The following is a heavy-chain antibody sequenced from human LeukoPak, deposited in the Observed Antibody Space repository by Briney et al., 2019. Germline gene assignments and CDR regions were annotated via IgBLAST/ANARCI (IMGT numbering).Heavy chain of an antibody. V-gene: IGHV4-61*02. CDR1: GGSISSGSYY. CDR3: ARVPLRFPYYGMDV. J-gene: IGHJ6*02. Sequence: SSQTLSLTCTVSGGSISSGSYYWSWIRQPAGKGLEWIGRIYTSGSTNYNPSLKSRVTISVDTSKNQFSLKLSSVTAADTAVYYCARVPLRFPYYGMDVWGQGTTVTVS. D-gene: IGHD3-3*01. CDR2: IYTSGST.